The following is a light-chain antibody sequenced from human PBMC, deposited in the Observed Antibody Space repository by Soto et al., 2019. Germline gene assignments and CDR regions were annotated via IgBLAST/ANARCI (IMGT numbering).Light chain of an antibody. V-gene: IGLV2-14*01. CDR3: NSYTSKSTGV. Sequence: QSALTQPASVSGSPGQSITISCNGTSSDVGGYNYVSWYQQHPGKAPKLIIYEVSNRPSGVSNRFSGSKSGNTASLTISGLQAEDEADYYCNSYTSKSTGVFGTGTKLTV. CDR1: SSDVGGYNY. J-gene: IGLJ1*01. CDR2: EVS.